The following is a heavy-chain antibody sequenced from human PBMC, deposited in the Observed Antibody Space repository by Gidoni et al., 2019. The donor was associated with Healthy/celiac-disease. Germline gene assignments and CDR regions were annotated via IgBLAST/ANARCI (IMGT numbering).Heavy chain of an antibody. CDR1: GSTFSSYS. CDR3: ARVNTPERYDY. J-gene: IGHJ4*02. CDR2: SSSSSSYI. V-gene: IGHV3-21*01. D-gene: IGHD1-1*01. Sequence: EVQLVESGGGLVKPGGSLRLSCAASGSTFSSYSLNWVRQAPGKGLEWVSSSSSSSSYIYYAASVKGRFTISRDNAKNSLYLQMNSLRAEDTAVYYCARVNTPERYDYWGQGTLVTVSS.